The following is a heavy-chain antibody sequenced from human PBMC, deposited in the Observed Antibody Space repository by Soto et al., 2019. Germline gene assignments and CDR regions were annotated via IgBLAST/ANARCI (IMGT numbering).Heavy chain of an antibody. CDR3: ARSNSGYYKWFDP. Sequence: PSETLSLTCTVSGDSISSSNYYWGWIRQPPGKGLEWIANIYYSGITYCNQSLKSRVAISVDTSKNQFSLKLSSVSAADTAIYYCARSNSGYYKWFDPWGQGTLVT. CDR2: IYYSGIT. D-gene: IGHD3-22*01. CDR1: GDSISSSNYY. V-gene: IGHV4-39*01. J-gene: IGHJ5*02.